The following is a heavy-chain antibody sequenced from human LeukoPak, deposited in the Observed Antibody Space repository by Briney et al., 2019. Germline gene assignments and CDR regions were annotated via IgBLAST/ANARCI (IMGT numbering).Heavy chain of an antibody. D-gene: IGHD1-26*01. CDR2: ITTSGSTI. CDR1: GFTFSSYE. CDR3: VRDYRGFDY. Sequence: PGGSLRLSCAASGFTFSSYELNWVRQAPGKGLEWVSYITTSGSTIYYADSVKGRFTISRENDKNSLYLQMNSLRAEDTAVYYCVRDYRGFDYWGQGTLVTVSS. J-gene: IGHJ4*02. V-gene: IGHV3-48*03.